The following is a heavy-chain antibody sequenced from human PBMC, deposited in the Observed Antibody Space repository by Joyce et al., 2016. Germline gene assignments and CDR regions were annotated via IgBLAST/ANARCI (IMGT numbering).Heavy chain of an antibody. CDR2: IYHSGNT. CDR3: AREYVSVAGTGI. CDR1: GGSIRADGYY. Sequence: QVQLQESGPGLVKPSQTLSLTCTVSGGSIRADGYYWSWIRHHPGKGLEWIGYIYHSGNTYYNPSLESRVSISADTSENQFYLKLSSVTAADTAVYYCAREYVSVAGTGIWGQGTLVTVSS. J-gene: IGHJ4*02. V-gene: IGHV4-31*03. D-gene: IGHD6-19*01.